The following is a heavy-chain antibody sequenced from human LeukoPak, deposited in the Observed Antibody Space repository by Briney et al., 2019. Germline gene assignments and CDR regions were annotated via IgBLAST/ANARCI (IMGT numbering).Heavy chain of an antibody. J-gene: IGHJ4*02. Sequence: GGSLRLSCAASGFTFSNYRISWVRQPPGKGLDWVAHINQDGSQTSYVDSVKGRFTISRDNAKSALYLQMNSLRAEDTAIYYCTTDTWYSAGHWGQGTLVTVSS. V-gene: IGHV3-7*03. D-gene: IGHD2-15*01. CDR3: TTDTWYSAGH. CDR1: GFTFSNYR. CDR2: INQDGSQT.